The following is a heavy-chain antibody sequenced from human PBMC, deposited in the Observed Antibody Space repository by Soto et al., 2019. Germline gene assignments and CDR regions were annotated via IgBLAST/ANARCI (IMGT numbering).Heavy chain of an antibody. D-gene: IGHD2-15*01. Sequence: PGGSLRLSCAASGFTFSSYSMNWVRQAPGKGLEWVSSISSSSSYIYYADSVKGRFTISRDNSKNTLYLQMNSLRAEDTTVYYCARHVAGNRDYWGQGTLVTLSS. CDR1: GFTFSSYS. CDR3: ARHVAGNRDY. CDR2: ISSSSSYI. V-gene: IGHV3-21*01. J-gene: IGHJ4*02.